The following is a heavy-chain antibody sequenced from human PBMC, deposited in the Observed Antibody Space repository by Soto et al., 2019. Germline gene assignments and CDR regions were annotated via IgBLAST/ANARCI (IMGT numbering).Heavy chain of an antibody. V-gene: IGHV1-69*13. CDR2: IIPIFGTA. Sequence: SVKVSCKASGGTFSSYAISWVRQAPGQGLEWMGGIIPIFGTANYAQKFQGRVTITADESTSTAYMELSSLRSEDTAVYYCARGYAEYSSGWYGYYYYYGMDVWGQRTTVTVSS. CDR3: ARGYAEYSSGWYGYYYYYGMDV. CDR1: GGTFSSYA. J-gene: IGHJ6*02. D-gene: IGHD6-19*01.